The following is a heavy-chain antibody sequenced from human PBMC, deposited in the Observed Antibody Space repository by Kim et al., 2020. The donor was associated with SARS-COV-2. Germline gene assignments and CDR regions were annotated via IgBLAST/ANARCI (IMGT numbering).Heavy chain of an antibody. V-gene: IGHV4-34*01. CDR1: GGSFSGYY. J-gene: IGHJ4*02. CDR3: RYGNLWYQKDY. CDR2: INHSGST. Sequence: SETLSLTCAVYGGSFSGYYWSWIRQPPGKGLEWIGEINHSGSTNYNPSLKSRVTISVDTSKNQFSLKLSSVTAADTAVYYCRYGNLWYQKDYWGQGTLVTVSS. D-gene: IGHD5-18*01.